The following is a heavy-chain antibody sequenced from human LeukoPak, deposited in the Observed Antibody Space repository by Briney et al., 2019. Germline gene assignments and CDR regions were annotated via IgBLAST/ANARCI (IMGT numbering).Heavy chain of an antibody. J-gene: IGHJ4*02. CDR1: GYTFTSYY. V-gene: IGHV1-46*01. D-gene: IGHD6-19*01. CDR2: INPSGGST. Sequence: ASVKVSCKASGYTFTSYYMHWVRQAPGQGLEWMGIINPSGGSTSYAQKFQGRVTMTRDMSTSTVYMELSSLRSEDTAVYYCARAPLHSSGWYYFDYWGQGTLVTVSS. CDR3: ARAPLHSSGWYYFDY.